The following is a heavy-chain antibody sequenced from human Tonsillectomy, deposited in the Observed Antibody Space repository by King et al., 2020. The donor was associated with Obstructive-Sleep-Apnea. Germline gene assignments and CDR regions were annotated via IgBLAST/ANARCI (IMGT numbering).Heavy chain of an antibody. J-gene: IGHJ6*02. Sequence: LVQSGAEVKKPGASVKVSCKASGYIFKSYGLTWVRRAPGQGLEWMGWISVFSGDTKYAQKVEGRVTMTTDTSTSTAYMDLRGLRSDDTAVYYCARAWSKWGMDVWGQGTTVTVSS. CDR1: GYIFKSYG. CDR2: ISVFSGDT. D-gene: IGHD1-26*01. CDR3: ARAWSKWGMDV. V-gene: IGHV1-18*01.